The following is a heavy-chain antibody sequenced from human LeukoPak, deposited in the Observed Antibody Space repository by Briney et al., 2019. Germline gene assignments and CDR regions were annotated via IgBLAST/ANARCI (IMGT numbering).Heavy chain of an antibody. CDR2: ISSTGSTI. CDR1: GFTFSSYE. J-gene: IGHJ1*01. Sequence: SGRCLRLSPAASGFTFSSYEMNWVRQAPGKGLEWVLYISSTGSTIYYADSVKGRFTISRDNAENSLYLQMNSLRAEDTAVYYCAKDPWAYGVYPEYFQHWGQGTLVTVSS. D-gene: IGHD4-17*01. CDR3: AKDPWAYGVYPEYFQH. V-gene: IGHV3-48*03.